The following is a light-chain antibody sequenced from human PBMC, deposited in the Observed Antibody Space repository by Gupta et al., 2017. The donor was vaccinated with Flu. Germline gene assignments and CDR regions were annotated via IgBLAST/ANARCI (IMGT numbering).Light chain of an antibody. CDR2: WAS. CDR1: QTVFYSSNNQNY. V-gene: IGKV4-1*01. J-gene: IGKJ4*01. Sequence: DIVMTQSPDSLAVSLGETATINCKSSQTVFYSSNNQNYLAWFQQKPRQPPKMLIYWASTRASGVADRFSGSGSGTDFPLTISGLQAEDVAIYYCQQYYNTPLTFGGGTKVEIK. CDR3: QQYYNTPLT.